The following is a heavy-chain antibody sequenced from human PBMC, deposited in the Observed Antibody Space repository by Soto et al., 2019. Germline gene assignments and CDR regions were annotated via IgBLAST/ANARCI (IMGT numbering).Heavy chain of an antibody. J-gene: IGHJ5*02. CDR2: INPNSGGT. V-gene: IGHV1-2*04. CDR1: RYRINSYA. CDR3: ARTPLPIASNMVATCWFDP. Sequence: SAKVTSKASRYRINSYASYWVHQATRQELEWMGWINPNSGGTNYAQKFQGWVTMTRDTSISTAYMELSRLRSDDTAVYYCARTPLPIASNMVATCWFDPWGEGTLVTVSS. D-gene: IGHD5-12*01.